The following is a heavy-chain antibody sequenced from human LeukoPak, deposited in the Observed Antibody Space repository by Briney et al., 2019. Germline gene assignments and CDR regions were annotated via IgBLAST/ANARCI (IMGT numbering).Heavy chain of an antibody. D-gene: IGHD3-10*01. CDR1: GYSFTSYW. Sequence: GESLKISCKGSGYSFTSYWIGWVRQMPGKGLEWTGIIYPGDSDTRYSPSFQGQVTISADKSISTAYLQWSSLKASDTAMYYCARHTRAERFGELLLSFSWFDPWGQGTLVTVSS. J-gene: IGHJ5*02. CDR2: IYPGDSDT. V-gene: IGHV5-51*01. CDR3: ARHTRAERFGELLLSFSWFDP.